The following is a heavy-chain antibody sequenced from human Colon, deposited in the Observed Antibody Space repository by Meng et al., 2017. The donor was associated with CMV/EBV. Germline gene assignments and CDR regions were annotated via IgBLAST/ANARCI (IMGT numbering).Heavy chain of an antibody. CDR1: GYTFTDYY. D-gene: IGHD6-19*01. J-gene: IGHJ4*02. V-gene: IGHV1-2*06. Sequence: QVQLVQSGAEGKKPGASVKVSCKASGYTFTDYYIHWVRQAPGQGLEWMGRINPNSGDTNYAQKFQGRVTLTRDTSISTAYMELSRLKSDDMAVYYCVRDTSGWSIPYWGQGTLVTVSS. CDR3: VRDTSGWSIPY. CDR2: INPNSGDT.